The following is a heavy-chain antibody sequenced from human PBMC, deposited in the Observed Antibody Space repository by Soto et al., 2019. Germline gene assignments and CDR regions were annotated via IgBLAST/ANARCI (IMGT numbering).Heavy chain of an antibody. CDR2: IYYSGST. D-gene: IGHD2-15*01. J-gene: IGHJ6*03. Sequence: SETLSLTCTVSGGSISSYYWSWIRQPPGKGLEWIGYIYYSGSTNYNPSLKSRVTISVDTSKNQFSLKLSSVTAADTAVYYCARRVVVVVDDYYYYYMDVWGKGTTVTVS. V-gene: IGHV4-59*08. CDR1: GGSISSYY. CDR3: ARRVVVVVDDYYYYYMDV.